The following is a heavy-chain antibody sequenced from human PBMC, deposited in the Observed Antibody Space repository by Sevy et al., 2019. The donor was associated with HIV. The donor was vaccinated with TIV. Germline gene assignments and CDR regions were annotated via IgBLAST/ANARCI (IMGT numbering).Heavy chain of an antibody. CDR2: IKQDGSEK. CDR3: ARDLDYDSSGYYSEYYFDY. CDR1: GFTFSSYW. Sequence: GGSLRLSCAASGFTFSSYWMSWVRQAPGKGLEWVANIKQDGSEKYYVDSGKGRFTISRDNAKNSLYLQMNSLRAEDTAVYYCARDLDYDSSGYYSEYYFDYWGQGTLVTVSS. V-gene: IGHV3-7*03. J-gene: IGHJ4*02. D-gene: IGHD3-22*01.